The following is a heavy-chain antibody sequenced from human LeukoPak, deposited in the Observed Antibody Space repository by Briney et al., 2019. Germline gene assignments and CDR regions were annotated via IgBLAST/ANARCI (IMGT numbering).Heavy chain of an antibody. CDR2: IGGSGGST. CDR3: AKDLTCSSTSCYRGWFDP. CDR1: GFTFSSYA. D-gene: IGHD2-2*01. V-gene: IGHV3-23*01. Sequence: GGSLRLSCAASGFTFSSYAMSWVRQAPGKGLEWVSAIGGSGGSTYYADSVKGRFTISRDNSKNTLYLQMNSLRAEDTAVYYCAKDLTCSSTSCYRGWFDPWGQGTLVTVSS. J-gene: IGHJ5*02.